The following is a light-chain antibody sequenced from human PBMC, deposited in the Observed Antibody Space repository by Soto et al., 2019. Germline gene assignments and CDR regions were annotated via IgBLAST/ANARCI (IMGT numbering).Light chain of an antibody. CDR2: EVS. Sequence: QSALTQPASVSGSPGQSITISCTGTSGDVGGYYYVSWYQQLPGKAPKLMISEVSNRPSGVSNRFSGSKSGNTASLTISGLHAEDEADYYCISYTAGGTIFGTGTQLTVL. V-gene: IGLV2-14*01. CDR3: ISYTAGGTI. CDR1: SGDVGGYYY. J-gene: IGLJ1*01.